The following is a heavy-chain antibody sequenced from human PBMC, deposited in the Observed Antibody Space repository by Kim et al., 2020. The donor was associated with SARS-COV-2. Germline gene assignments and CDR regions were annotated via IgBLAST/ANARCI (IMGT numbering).Heavy chain of an antibody. V-gene: IGHV4-34*01. CDR1: GGSFSGYY. J-gene: IGHJ5*02. CDR3: ARAPALWFRDGRSWFDP. D-gene: IGHD3-10*01. Sequence: SETLSLTCAVYGGSFSGYYWSLIRQPPGKGLEWIGEINHSGSTNYNPSFKSRVTISVDTSKNQFSLKLSSVTAADTAVYYCARAPALWFRDGRSWFDPWGQGTLVTVSS. CDR2: INHSGST.